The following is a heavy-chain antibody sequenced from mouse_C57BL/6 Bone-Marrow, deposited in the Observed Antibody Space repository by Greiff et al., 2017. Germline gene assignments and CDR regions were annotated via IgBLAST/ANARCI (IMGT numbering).Heavy chain of an antibody. CDR1: GFSFNTYA. CDR2: IRSKSNNYAT. V-gene: IGHV10-1*01. Sequence: EVQVVESGGGLVQPKGSLKLSCAASGFSFNTYAMNWVRQAPGKGLEWVARIRSKSNNYATYYADSVKDRFTISRDDSESMLYLQMNNLKTEDTAMYYCVRNYYAMDYWGQGTSVTVSS. J-gene: IGHJ4*01. CDR3: VRNYYAMDY.